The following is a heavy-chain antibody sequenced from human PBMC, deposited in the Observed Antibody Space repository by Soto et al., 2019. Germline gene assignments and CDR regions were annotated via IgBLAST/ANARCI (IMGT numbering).Heavy chain of an antibody. CDR2: IIPIFGTA. J-gene: IGHJ6*02. CDR1: GGTFSSYA. CDR3: ERAPNCSSTSCFVYYYYVMDV. Sequence: QVQLVQSGAEVKKPGSSVKVSCKASGGTFSSYAISWVRQAPGQGLEWMGGIIPIFGTANDAQKFQGRVTITADESTRTAYMELSSLRSEDTAVYYCERAPNCSSTSCFVYYYYVMDVWGQGTTVPVSS. D-gene: IGHD2-2*01. V-gene: IGHV1-69*01.